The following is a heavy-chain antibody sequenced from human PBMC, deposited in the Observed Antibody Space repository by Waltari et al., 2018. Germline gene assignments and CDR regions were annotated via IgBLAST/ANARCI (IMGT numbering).Heavy chain of an antibody. Sequence: QVQLQQWGAGLLMPSETLSLTCAVYGGSFSGYYWSWIRQPPGKGLEWIGEINNSGSTNYNPSLKSRVTISVDTSKNQFSLKLSSVTAADTAVYYCARAPHPPPYSSSWYTPSLYYYGMDVWGQGTTVTVSS. V-gene: IGHV4-34*01. J-gene: IGHJ6*02. D-gene: IGHD6-13*01. CDR2: INNSGST. CDR1: GGSFSGYY. CDR3: ARAPHPPPYSSSWYTPSLYYYGMDV.